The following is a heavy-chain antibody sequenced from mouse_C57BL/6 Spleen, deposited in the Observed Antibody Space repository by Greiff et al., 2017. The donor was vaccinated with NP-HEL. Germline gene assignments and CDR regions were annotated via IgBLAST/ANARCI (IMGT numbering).Heavy chain of an antibody. V-gene: IGHV1-50*01. D-gene: IGHD2-4*01. Sequence: QVQLQQPGAELVKPGASVKLSCKASGYTFTSYWMQWVKQRPGQGLEWIGEIDPSDSYTNYNQKFKGKATLTVDTSSSTAYMQLSSLTSEDSAVYYCARSYDYDGDYFDYWGQGTTLTVSS. CDR3: ARSYDYDGDYFDY. CDR2: IDPSDSYT. J-gene: IGHJ2*01. CDR1: GYTFTSYW.